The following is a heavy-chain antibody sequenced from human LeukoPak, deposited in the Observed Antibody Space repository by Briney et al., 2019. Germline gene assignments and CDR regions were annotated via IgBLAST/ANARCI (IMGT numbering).Heavy chain of an antibody. D-gene: IGHD6-19*01. Sequence: SETLSLTCTVSGDSISSSYWGWVRQPAGKGLEWIGRIHTSGSTYYSPPPKRRVTMSVDTSTNQFALKLSSVTAADTPMYYCARVRLGRGLDYWGQGTLVTVPS. V-gene: IGHV4-4*07. CDR1: GDSISSSY. CDR3: ARVRLGRGLDY. CDR2: IHTSGST. J-gene: IGHJ4*02.